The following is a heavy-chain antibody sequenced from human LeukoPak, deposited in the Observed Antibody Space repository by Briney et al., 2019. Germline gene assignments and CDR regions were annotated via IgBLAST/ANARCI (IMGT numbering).Heavy chain of an antibody. CDR3: ARSAVTVHYYYYYYMDV. J-gene: IGHJ6*03. D-gene: IGHD2/OR15-2a*01. Sequence: SQTLSLTCTVSGGSTTSHYWSWIRQPPGTGLEWMGYFYYSGSTNYNPSLKSRVTISVDTSKNQFSLKLSSVTAADTAVYYCARSAVTVHYYYYYYMDVWGKGTTVTVSS. CDR1: GGSTTSHY. CDR2: FYYSGST. V-gene: IGHV4-59*11.